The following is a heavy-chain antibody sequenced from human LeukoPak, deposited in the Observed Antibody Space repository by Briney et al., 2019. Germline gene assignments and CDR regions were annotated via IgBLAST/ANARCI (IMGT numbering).Heavy chain of an antibody. Sequence: GGSLRLSCAASGFTFSSYSMNWVRQAPGKGLEWVSAISGSGGSTYYADSVKGRFTISRDNSKNTLYLQMNSLRAEDTAVYYCAKPRYYDSSGYIPWGQGTLVTVSS. D-gene: IGHD3-22*01. CDR2: ISGSGGST. V-gene: IGHV3-23*01. CDR3: AKPRYYDSSGYIP. CDR1: GFTFSSYS. J-gene: IGHJ5*02.